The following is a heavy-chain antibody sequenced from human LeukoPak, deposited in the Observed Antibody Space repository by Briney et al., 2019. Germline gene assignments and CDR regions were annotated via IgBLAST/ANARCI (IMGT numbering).Heavy chain of an antibody. J-gene: IGHJ4*02. V-gene: IGHV3-23*01. CDR2: ISGHGDST. CDR3: APRIVGATTPFDY. Sequence: HPGGSLRLSCAASGFTFSSYAMNWVRQAPGKGLEWVSAISGHGDSTYYADSVKGRFTISRDNSKNTLYLQMNSLRAEDTAVYYCAPRIVGATTPFDYWGQGTLVTVSS. D-gene: IGHD1-26*01. CDR1: GFTFSSYA.